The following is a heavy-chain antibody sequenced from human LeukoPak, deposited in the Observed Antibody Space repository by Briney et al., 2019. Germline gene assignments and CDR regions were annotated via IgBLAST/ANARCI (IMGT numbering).Heavy chain of an antibody. V-gene: IGHV1-69*05. CDR3: ARGRFNYGSGSYYRD. J-gene: IGHJ4*02. Sequence: SVKASCKASGGTFSSYAISWVRQAPGQGLEWMGGIIPIFATANYAQKFHGRVTITTDESTRTAYMELSSLRSEDTAVYYCARGRFNYGSGSYYRDWGQGTLVTVSS. CDR1: GGTFSSYA. CDR2: IIPIFATA. D-gene: IGHD3-10*01.